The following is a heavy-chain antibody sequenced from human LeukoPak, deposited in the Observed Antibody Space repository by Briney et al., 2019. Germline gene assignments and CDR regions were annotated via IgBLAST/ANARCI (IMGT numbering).Heavy chain of an antibody. CDR3: AKDRRYCSSTSCYRLGRYYYGMDV. Sequence: GGSLRLSCAASGFTFSSYGMHWVRQAPGKGLEWVAVISYDGSNKYYADSVKGRFTISRDNSKNTLYLQMNSLRAEDTAVYYCAKDRRYCSSTSCYRLGRYYYGMDVWGQGTTVTVSS. J-gene: IGHJ6*02. D-gene: IGHD2-2*01. V-gene: IGHV3-30*18. CDR2: ISYDGSNK. CDR1: GFTFSSYG.